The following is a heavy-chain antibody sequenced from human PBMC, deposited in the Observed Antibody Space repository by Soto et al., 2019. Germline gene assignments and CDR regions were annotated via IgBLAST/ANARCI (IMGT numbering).Heavy chain of an antibody. D-gene: IGHD3-10*01. Sequence: QVQLVESGGGVVQPGRSLRLSCAASGFTFSNYGMHWVRQAPGKGLEWVAVISYDGRNEYYADPVKGRFTISRDNFQNTLYLQMNSLRVEDTAMYYCANANTMVRGAPDYWGQGTLVNVSA. CDR3: ANANTMVRGAPDY. V-gene: IGHV3-30*18. CDR2: ISYDGRNE. J-gene: IGHJ4*02. CDR1: GFTFSNYG.